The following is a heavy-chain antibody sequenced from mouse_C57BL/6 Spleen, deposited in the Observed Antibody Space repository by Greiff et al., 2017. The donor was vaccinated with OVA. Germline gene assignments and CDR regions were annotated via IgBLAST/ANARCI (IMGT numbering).Heavy chain of an antibody. CDR2: IYPRSGNT. Sequence: VQLVESGAELARPGASVKLSCKASGYTFTSYGISWVKQRTGQGLEWIGEIYPRSGNTYYNAKFEGKATLTADKSSSTAYMELRSLTSEDSAVYFCARSETGYYFDYWGQGSTLTVSS. CDR1: GYTFTSYG. D-gene: IGHD4-1*01. V-gene: IGHV1-81*01. J-gene: IGHJ2*01. CDR3: ARSETGYYFDY.